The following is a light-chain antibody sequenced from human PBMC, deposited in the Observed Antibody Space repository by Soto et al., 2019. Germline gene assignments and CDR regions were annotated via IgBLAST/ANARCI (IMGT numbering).Light chain of an antibody. CDR1: QSISSW. CDR3: QHYNSYPLA. CDR2: DAS. V-gene: IGKV1-5*01. J-gene: IGKJ1*01. Sequence: IQMAQYPSTLAASVGDRVTITCRASQSISSWLAWYQQKPGKAPKLLIYDASSLQSGVPSRFSGSGSGTEFTLTISSLQPDDFATYYCQHYNSYPLAFGQGTKVAIK.